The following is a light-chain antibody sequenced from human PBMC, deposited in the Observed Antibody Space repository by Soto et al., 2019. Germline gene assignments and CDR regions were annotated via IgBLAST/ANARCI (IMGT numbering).Light chain of an antibody. CDR2: GPS. Sequence: EIVMTQSPATLSVSPGERATLSCRASQSISSNLAWYQQKPGQAPRLLIYGPSTRATGIPARFSGSGSGTEFTLNISSLQSEDFAVYYCQQYNNWPLTFGGGTKVEIK. CDR3: QQYNNWPLT. V-gene: IGKV3-15*01. CDR1: QSISSN. J-gene: IGKJ4*01.